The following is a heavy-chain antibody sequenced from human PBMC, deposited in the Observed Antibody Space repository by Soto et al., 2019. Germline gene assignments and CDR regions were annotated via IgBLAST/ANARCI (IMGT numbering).Heavy chain of an antibody. Sequence: VQLVESGGGVVQPGRSLRLSCAASGFTFSDYAMHLVRQAPGKGLEWVAVVSHDGRNTHYADSVKGRFTITRDSAKNTLSLEMTSLRAEDTVVYYCAKGGRQWLVTSDFNYWGQGALVTVSS. CDR3: AKGGRQWLVTSDFNY. D-gene: IGHD6-19*01. V-gene: IGHV3-30*18. J-gene: IGHJ4*02. CDR2: VSHDGRNT. CDR1: GFTFSDYA.